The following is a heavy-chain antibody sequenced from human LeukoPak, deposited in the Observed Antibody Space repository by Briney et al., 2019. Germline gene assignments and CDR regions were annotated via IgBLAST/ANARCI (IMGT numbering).Heavy chain of an antibody. CDR1: GYTFTGYY. CDR2: INPNSGGT. J-gene: IGHJ5*02. Sequence: ASVKVSCKASGYTFTGYYMHWVRQAPGQGLEWMGWINPNSGGTNYAQKFQGRVTMTRDTSISTAYMELSRLRSDDTAVYYCARGRRADIVVVPAAHFHWFDPWGQGTLVTVSS. D-gene: IGHD2-2*01. CDR3: ARGRRADIVVVPAAHFHWFDP. V-gene: IGHV1-2*02.